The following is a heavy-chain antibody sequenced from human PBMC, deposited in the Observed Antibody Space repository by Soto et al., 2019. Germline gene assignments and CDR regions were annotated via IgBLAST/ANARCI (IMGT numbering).Heavy chain of an antibody. Sequence: SETLSLTCTVSGGSISSGGYYWSWIRQHPGKGLEWIGYIYYSGSTYYNPSLKSRVTISVDTSKNQFSLQLKSVTPEDTAVYYCVRDRYSSSGWFDPWGQGTPVTVSS. D-gene: IGHD3-10*01. CDR1: GGSISSGGYY. J-gene: IGHJ5*02. CDR3: VRDRYSSSGWFDP. CDR2: IYYSGST. V-gene: IGHV4-31*03.